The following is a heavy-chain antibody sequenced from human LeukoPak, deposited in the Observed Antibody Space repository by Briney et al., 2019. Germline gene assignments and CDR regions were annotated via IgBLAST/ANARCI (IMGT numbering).Heavy chain of an antibody. J-gene: IGHJ5*02. V-gene: IGHV1-2*02. CDR2: INPNSGGT. CDR1: GYILTRYY. D-gene: IGHD2/OR15-2a*01. CDR3: ARVRPASQNIVRDWFDP. Sequence: ASVKLCCKASGYILTRYYMHWVRQAPGQGLEWMGWINPNSGGTNYAQKFQGRVTMTRDTSISTASMELSRLRSDDTAVYYCARVRPASQNIVRDWFDPWGQGTLVTVSS.